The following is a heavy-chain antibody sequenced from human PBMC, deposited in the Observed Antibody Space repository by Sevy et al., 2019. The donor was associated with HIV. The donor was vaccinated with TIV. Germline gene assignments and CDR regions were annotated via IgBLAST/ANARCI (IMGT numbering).Heavy chain of an antibody. J-gene: IGHJ3*02. CDR1: GFTFSIYG. D-gene: IGHD3-22*01. CDR2: IWNDRSNK. CDR3: ASLPNNYYDISGSSGDDAFDI. V-gene: IGHV3-33*01. Sequence: GGSLRLSCAAYGFTFSIYGMHWVRQAPGKGLEWVAVIWNDRSNKHYADSVKGRFTKSRDNAKNTLYLQMNSLRVEATAVYYCASLPNNYYDISGSSGDDAFDIWGQGTRVTVSS.